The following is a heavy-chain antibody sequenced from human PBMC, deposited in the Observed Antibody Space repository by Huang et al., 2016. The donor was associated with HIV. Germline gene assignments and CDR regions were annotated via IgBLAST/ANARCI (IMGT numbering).Heavy chain of an antibody. V-gene: IGHV3-30*18. D-gene: IGHD6-19*01. Sequence: QVQLVESGGGVVQPGTSLRLSCAASGFAFSTYGMHWVRQAPGKGPEGVGMLSFDGRHKYYGDSVKGRFTISRDNSKNTLYLDMNSLRTEDTAVYYCAKDPSLAGHHFDDWGQGTLVTVSA. J-gene: IGHJ4*02. CDR1: GFAFSTYG. CDR3: AKDPSLAGHHFDD. CDR2: LSFDGRHK.